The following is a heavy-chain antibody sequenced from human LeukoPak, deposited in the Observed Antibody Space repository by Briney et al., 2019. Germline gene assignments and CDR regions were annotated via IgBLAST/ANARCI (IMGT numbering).Heavy chain of an antibody. V-gene: IGHV4-61*02. CDR3: GRGRYSYDSSGAFDI. D-gene: IGHD3-22*01. CDR2: ISRSGST. Sequence: SETLSLTCTVSGDSISSGDYYWSWIRQPPGKGLEWIGRISRSGSTNYNPSLKSRVTISVDTSKNQFSLKLRSVTAADTAVYFCGRGRYSYDSSGAFDIWGQGTMVTVSS. CDR1: GDSISSGDYY. J-gene: IGHJ3*02.